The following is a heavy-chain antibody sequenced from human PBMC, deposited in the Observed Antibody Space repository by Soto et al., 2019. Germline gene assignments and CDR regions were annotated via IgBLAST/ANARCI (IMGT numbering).Heavy chain of an antibody. CDR1: AITLDDYT. CDR2: ISWDGGST. Sequence: GRTLRLPCAPSAITLDDYTMNWVRQAPGQGLEWVSLISWDGGSTYYADSVKGRFTISRDNSKTSLYVQMNSLRSEDTALYYCARDRVELRDAFDILGQGTMVTASS. CDR3: ARDRVELRDAFDI. D-gene: IGHD1-26*01. V-gene: IGHV3-43*01. J-gene: IGHJ3*02.